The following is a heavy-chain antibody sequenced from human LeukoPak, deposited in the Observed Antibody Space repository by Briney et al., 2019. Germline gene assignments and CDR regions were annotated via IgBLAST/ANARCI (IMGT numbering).Heavy chain of an antibody. Sequence: SETLSLTCTVSGGSISSYYWSWIRQPPGKGLEWIGYIYYSGSTNYNPSLKSRVTISVDTSKNQFSLKLSSVTAADTAVYYCARDPGMYYDILTGYYIPDAFDIWGQGTMVTVSS. CDR3: ARDPGMYYDILTGYYIPDAFDI. D-gene: IGHD3-9*01. V-gene: IGHV4-59*01. J-gene: IGHJ3*02. CDR1: GGSISSYY. CDR2: IYYSGST.